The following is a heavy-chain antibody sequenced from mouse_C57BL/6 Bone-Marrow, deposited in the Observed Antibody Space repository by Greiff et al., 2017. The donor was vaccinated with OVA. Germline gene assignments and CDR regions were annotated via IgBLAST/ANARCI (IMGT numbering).Heavy chain of an antibody. Sequence: VQLQQPGAELMKPGASVKLSCKASGYTFTSYWMQWVKQRPGQGLEWIGEIDPSDSYTNYNQKFKGKATLTVDTSSSTAYMQLSSLTSEDSAVYYCARDGDGYYYFDYWGQGTTLTVSA. D-gene: IGHD2-3*01. J-gene: IGHJ2*01. CDR3: ARDGDGYYYFDY. V-gene: IGHV1-50*01. CDR1: GYTFTSYW. CDR2: IDPSDSYT.